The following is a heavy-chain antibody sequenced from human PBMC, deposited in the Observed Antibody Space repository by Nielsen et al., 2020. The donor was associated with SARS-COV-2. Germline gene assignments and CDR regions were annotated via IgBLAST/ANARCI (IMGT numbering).Heavy chain of an antibody. CDR1: GGSISSSGHY. CDR3: SRRIMFSTSSYYYYYMDV. V-gene: IGHV4-39*01. Sequence: SETLSLTCTVSGGSISSSGHYWVWVRPPPGKGLEFIGSSYYSGSTYYNPSLESRVTISVDTSKNQFSLNLSSVSAADTAVYFCSRRIMFSTSSYYYYYMDVWGKGTTVTVSS. J-gene: IGHJ6*03. CDR2: SYYSGST. D-gene: IGHD6-6*01.